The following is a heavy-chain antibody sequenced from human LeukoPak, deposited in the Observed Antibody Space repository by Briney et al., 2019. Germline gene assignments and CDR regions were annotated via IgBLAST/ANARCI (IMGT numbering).Heavy chain of an antibody. CDR1: GYTFTSYY. V-gene: IGHV1-46*01. CDR2: IRPSGSST. CDR3: VREKSGGYYDY. D-gene: IGHD1-26*01. Sequence: GASVKVSCKASGYTFTSYYMHWVRQAPGQGLEWMGTIRPSGSSTTYAQKTQGRVTMTWDMSTSTGYMELSSLRSEDTAVYYCVREKSGGYYDYWGQGTLVTVSS. J-gene: IGHJ4*02.